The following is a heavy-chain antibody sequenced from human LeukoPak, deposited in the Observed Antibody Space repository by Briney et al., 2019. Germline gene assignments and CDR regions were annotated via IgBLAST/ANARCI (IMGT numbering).Heavy chain of an antibody. CDR2: ISGSGDST. Sequence: PGGSLGLSCAASGFTFSSYAMSWVRQAPGKGLEWVSGISGSGDSTYYADSVKGRFTISRDNSKNTLYLQMNSLRAEDTAVYYCAKGLKDLAGYYFDYWGQGTLVTVPS. J-gene: IGHJ4*02. D-gene: IGHD1-14*01. CDR3: AKGLKDLAGYYFDY. V-gene: IGHV3-23*01. CDR1: GFTFSSYA.